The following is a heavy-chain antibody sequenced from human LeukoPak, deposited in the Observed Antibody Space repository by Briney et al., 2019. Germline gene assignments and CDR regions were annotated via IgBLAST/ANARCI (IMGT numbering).Heavy chain of an antibody. CDR1: GYSISSGYY. V-gene: IGHV4-38-2*02. D-gene: IGHD3-10*01. J-gene: IGHJ4*02. CDR2: IYHSGST. Sequence: PSETLSLTCTVSGYSISSGYYWGWTRQPPGKGLEWIGSIYHSGSTYYNPSLKSRVTISVDTSKNQFSLKLSSVTAADTAVYYCARDTKVRGVINPFDYWGQGTLVTVSS. CDR3: ARDTKVRGVINPFDY.